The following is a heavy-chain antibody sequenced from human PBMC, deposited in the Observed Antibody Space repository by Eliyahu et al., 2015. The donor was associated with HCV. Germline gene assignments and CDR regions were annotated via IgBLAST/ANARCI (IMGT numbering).Heavy chain of an antibody. CDR1: GFXFXXYP. CDR3: AKDLRTGGSYYYYYGMDV. J-gene: IGHJ6*02. CDR2: ISGSGGST. Sequence: EVQLLESGGGLVQPGGSLRLSXAASGFXFXXYPMSWVRQAPGEGVEWVSAISGSGGSTYYADSVKGRFTISRDNSKNTLYLQMNSLRAEDTAVYYCAKDLRTGGSYYYYYGMDVWGQGTTVTVSS. D-gene: IGHD1-26*01. V-gene: IGHV3-23*01.